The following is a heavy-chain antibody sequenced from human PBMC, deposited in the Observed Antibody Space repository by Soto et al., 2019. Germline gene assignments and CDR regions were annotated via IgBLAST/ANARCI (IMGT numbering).Heavy chain of an antibody. CDR3: ARVGFCSKTTCHSGDDLDS. J-gene: IGHJ4*02. V-gene: IGHV1-69*01. CDR1: GDTLSNSP. D-gene: IGHD2-2*02. Sequence: QVLLVQSGAEVKKPGSSVKVSCKASGDTLSNSPITWVRQAPGQGLEWMGGIIPMFYTATYAQKFQGRVTITADESTNTGYMELRSLTSEDTAMYFCARVGFCSKTTCHSGDDLDSWGQGTLVTVSS. CDR2: IIPMFYTA.